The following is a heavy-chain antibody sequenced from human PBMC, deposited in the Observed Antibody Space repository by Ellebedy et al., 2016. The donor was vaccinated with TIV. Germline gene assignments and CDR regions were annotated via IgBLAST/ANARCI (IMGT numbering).Heavy chain of an antibody. CDR2: ISYDGSNK. V-gene: IGHV3-30*03. Sequence: LSLTCAVSGLTFTTYGMHWVRQAPGKGLEWVALISYDGSNKFYADSVKGRFTISRDNAKNSLYLQMNSLRAEDTAVYYCARDAGYYDSSGYDSFDFWGQGTLVTVSS. D-gene: IGHD3-22*01. J-gene: IGHJ4*02. CDR3: ARDAGYYDSSGYDSFDF. CDR1: GLTFTTYG.